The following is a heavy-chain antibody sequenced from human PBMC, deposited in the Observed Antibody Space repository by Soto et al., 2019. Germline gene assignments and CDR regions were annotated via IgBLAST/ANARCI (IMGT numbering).Heavy chain of an antibody. Sequence: ASVKVSCKASGYTFTSYAMHWVRQAPGQRLEWMGWINAGNGNTKYSQKFQGRVTITRDTSASTAYMELSSLRSEDTAVYYCARAEGYYDSSGYYPELDYWGQGTLVTVSS. CDR1: GYTFTSYA. D-gene: IGHD3-22*01. V-gene: IGHV1-3*01. CDR3: ARAEGYYDSSGYYPELDY. J-gene: IGHJ4*02. CDR2: INAGNGNT.